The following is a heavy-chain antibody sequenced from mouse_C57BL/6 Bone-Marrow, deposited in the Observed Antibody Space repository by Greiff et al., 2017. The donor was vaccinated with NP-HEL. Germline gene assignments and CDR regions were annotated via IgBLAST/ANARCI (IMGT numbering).Heavy chain of an antibody. CDR3: ARKEDGAMDY. J-gene: IGHJ4*01. CDR2: INSDGGST. CDR1: EYEFPSHD. Sequence: EVKVVESGGGLVQPGESLKLSCESNEYEFPSHDMSWVRKTPEKRLELVAAINSDGGSTYYPDNTKKTLYLQMSSLRSEDTALYYCARKEDGAMDYWGQGTSVTVSS. V-gene: IGHV5-2*01.